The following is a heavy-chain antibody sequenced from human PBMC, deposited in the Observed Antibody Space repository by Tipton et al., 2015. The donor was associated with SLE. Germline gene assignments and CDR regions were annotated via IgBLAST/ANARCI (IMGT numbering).Heavy chain of an antibody. J-gene: IGHJ4*02. Sequence: QLVQSGAEVKKPGASVKVPCKASGYTFTSYEINWVRQATGQGLEWMGWMNPNSGNTYYAQKFQGRVTMTRNTSISTAYMELSSLRSEDTAIYFCARLRHPAHFDYWGQGTLVTVSS. CDR2: MNPNSGNT. CDR1: GYTFTSYE. CDR3: ARLRHPAHFDY. V-gene: IGHV1-8*01.